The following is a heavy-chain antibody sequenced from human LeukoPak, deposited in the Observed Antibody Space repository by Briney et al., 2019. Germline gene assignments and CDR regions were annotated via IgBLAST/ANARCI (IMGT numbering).Heavy chain of an antibody. CDR1: GGSISSYY. CDR2: IYYSGST. V-gene: IGHV4-59*08. Sequence: SETLSLTCTVSGGSISSYYWGWIRQPPGKGLEWIGYIYYSGSTSYNPSLKSRVTISVDTSKNQFSLKLSSVTAADTAVYYCATTTKNPGGSYMARYYYYGMDVWGQGTTVTVSS. CDR3: ATTTKNPGGSYMARYYYYGMDV. D-gene: IGHD1-26*01. J-gene: IGHJ6*02.